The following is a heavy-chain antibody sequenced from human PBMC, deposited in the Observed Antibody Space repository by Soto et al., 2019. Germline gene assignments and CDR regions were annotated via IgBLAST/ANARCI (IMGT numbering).Heavy chain of an antibody. Sequence: ASVQVSCKASGGTFSSYAISWVRQAPGQGLEWMGGIIPIFGTANYAQKFQGRVTITADESTSTAYMELSSLRSEDTAVYYCARDDIAAAGPRYYYGMDVWGQGTTVTVSS. CDR2: IIPIFGTA. J-gene: IGHJ6*02. CDR3: ARDDIAAAGPRYYYGMDV. D-gene: IGHD6-13*01. V-gene: IGHV1-69*13. CDR1: GGTFSSYA.